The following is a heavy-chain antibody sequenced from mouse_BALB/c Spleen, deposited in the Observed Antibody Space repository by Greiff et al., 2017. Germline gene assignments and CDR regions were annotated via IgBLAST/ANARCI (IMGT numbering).Heavy chain of an antibody. V-gene: IGHV5-6-5*01. J-gene: IGHJ3*01. D-gene: IGHD1-1*01. CDR2: ISSGGST. Sequence: EVMLVESGGGLVKPGGSLKLSCAASGFTFSSYAMSWVRQTPEKRLEWVASISSGGSTYYPDSVKGRFTISRDNARNILYLQMSSLRSEDTAMYYCARGPLYGSSYWFAYWGQGTLVTVSA. CDR3: ARGPLYGSSYWFAY. CDR1: GFTFSSYA.